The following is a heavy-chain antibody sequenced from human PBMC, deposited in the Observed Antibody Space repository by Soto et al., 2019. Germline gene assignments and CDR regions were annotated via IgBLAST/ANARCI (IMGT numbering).Heavy chain of an antibody. CDR1: GGSIGTSSYY. V-gene: IGHV4-39*01. D-gene: IGHD2-2*01. CDR2: IYYSGTT. CDR3: ARLIRCKTTSCYFAY. J-gene: IGHJ4*02. Sequence: SETLSLTCTVSGGSIGTSSYYWAWVRQPPGKGLEWIGSIYYSGTTYYNPSLKSRVTISEDTSKNQFSLKLSSVTAADTAVFYCARLIRCKTTSCYFAYWGQGTLVTVSS.